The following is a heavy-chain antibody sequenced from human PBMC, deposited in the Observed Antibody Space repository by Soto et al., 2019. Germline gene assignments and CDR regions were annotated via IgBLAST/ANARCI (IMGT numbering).Heavy chain of an antibody. V-gene: IGHV1-8*01. Sequence: ASVKASCKASGYTFTIYYINWVRQATGQGLEWMGWMNPNSGNTGYAQKFQGRVTMTRNTSISTAYMELSSPRSEDTAVYYCARTLAAALLTYYMDVWGKGTTVTVSS. CDR2: MNPNSGNT. D-gene: IGHD6-13*01. CDR3: ARTLAAALLTYYMDV. CDR1: GYTFTIYY. J-gene: IGHJ6*03.